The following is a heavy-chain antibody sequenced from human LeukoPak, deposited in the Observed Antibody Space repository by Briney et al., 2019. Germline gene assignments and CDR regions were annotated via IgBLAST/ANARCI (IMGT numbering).Heavy chain of an antibody. CDR2: ISWDGGST. CDR1: GFTFDDYT. Sequence: PEGSLRLSCAASGFTFDDYTMHWVRQAPGKGLEWVSLISWDGGSTYYADSVKGRFTISRDNSKNSLYLQMNSLRTEDTALYYCAKDWGSAAPNYYFDYWGQGTLVTVSS. D-gene: IGHD3-16*01. CDR3: AKDWGSAAPNYYFDY. V-gene: IGHV3-43*01. J-gene: IGHJ4*02.